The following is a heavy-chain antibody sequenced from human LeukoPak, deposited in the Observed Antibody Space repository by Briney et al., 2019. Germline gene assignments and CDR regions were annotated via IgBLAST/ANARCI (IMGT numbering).Heavy chain of an antibody. CDR2: IYSGGST. V-gene: IGHV3-66*01. CDR1: GFTVSSNY. Sequence: GGSLRLSCAASGFTVSSNYMSWVRQAPGKGLEWVSVIYSGGSTYYADSVKGRFTISRDNSKNTLYLQMNSLRAEDTAVYYCARVGSNLSFDYWGQGTLITVSS. J-gene: IGHJ4*02. D-gene: IGHD2/OR15-2a*01. CDR3: ARVGSNLSFDY.